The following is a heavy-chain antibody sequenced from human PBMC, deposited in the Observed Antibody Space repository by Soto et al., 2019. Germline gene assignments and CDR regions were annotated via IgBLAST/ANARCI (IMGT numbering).Heavy chain of an antibody. J-gene: IGHJ4*02. CDR1: GGSFSDYY. CDR3: ARGRQQSLWFGESTFDF. D-gene: IGHD3-10*01. CDR2: INHRGGT. Sequence: QVQLQQWGAGLLKPAETLSLTCGVYGGSFSDYYWSWICQSPGKGLEWIGEINHRGGTNYNPSLKSRVTISVDTSKNHFSLRLSSVTAADTAVYYCARGRQQSLWFGESTFDFWGQGILVTVSS. V-gene: IGHV4-34*01.